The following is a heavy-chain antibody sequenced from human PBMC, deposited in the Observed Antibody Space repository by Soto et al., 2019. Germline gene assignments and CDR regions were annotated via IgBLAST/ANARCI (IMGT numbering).Heavy chain of an antibody. D-gene: IGHD5-12*01. V-gene: IGHV3-66*01. Sequence: GGSLRLSCAASGFTVSSNYMSWVRQAPGKGLEWVSVIYSGGSTYYADSVKGRFTISRDNSKNTLYLQMNSLRAEDTAVYYCAREEYSGYGGLGAFDIWGQGTMVTVSS. CDR1: GFTVSSNY. J-gene: IGHJ3*02. CDR2: IYSGGST. CDR3: AREEYSGYGGLGAFDI.